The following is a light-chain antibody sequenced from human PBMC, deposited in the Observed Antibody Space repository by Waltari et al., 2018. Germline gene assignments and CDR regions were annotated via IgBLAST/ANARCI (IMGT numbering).Light chain of an antibody. CDR3: QQGYNPPYT. CDR1: QALNNW. J-gene: IGKJ2*01. CDR2: AAS. V-gene: IGKV1-12*01. Sequence: DIQMTQSPSSLSASVGDKVTITCRASQALNNWLAWCQQKPGKAPKLLIYAASHLQDGVPSRFSGSGSGTDYSLTINSLQPEDFASYYCQQGYNPPYTFGRGTRVEFK.